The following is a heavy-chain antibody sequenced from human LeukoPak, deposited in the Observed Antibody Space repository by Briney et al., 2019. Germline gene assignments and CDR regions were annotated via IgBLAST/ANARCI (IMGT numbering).Heavy chain of an antibody. CDR2: IYYSGST. V-gene: IGHV4-30-4*07. J-gene: IGHJ4*02. D-gene: IGHD3-16*01. CDR3: ARSMILDY. CDR1: GDSISSGGNS. Sequence: SETLSLTCAVSGDSISSGGNSWSWIRQPPGRGLEWVGYIYYSGSTYYNPSLKNRLTISIDTSKNQFSLKLTSVTAADTAVYYCARSMILDYWGQGTLVTVSS.